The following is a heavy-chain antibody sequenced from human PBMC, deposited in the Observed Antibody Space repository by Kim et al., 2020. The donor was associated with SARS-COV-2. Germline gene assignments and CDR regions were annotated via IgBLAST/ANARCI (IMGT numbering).Heavy chain of an antibody. CDR1: GYTFTSYA. CDR3: ARGDYDFWSGYDRDWDGMDV. V-gene: IGHV1-3*01. Sequence: ASVKVSCKASGYTFTSYAMHWVRQAPGQRLEWMGWINAGNGNTKYSQKFQGRVTITRDTSASTAYMELSSLRSEDTAVYYCARGDYDFWSGYDRDWDGMDVWGQGTTVTVSS. CDR2: INAGNGNT. D-gene: IGHD3-3*01. J-gene: IGHJ6*02.